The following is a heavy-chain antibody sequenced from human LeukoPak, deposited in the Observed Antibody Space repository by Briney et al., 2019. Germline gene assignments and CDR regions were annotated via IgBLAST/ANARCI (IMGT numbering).Heavy chain of an antibody. V-gene: IGHV3-21*01. D-gene: IGHD7-27*01. J-gene: IGHJ4*02. CDR2: ISGSSTYI. Sequence: TGGSLRLSCVASGFTFSSYSMNWVRQAPGKGLEWVSYISGSSTYIYYVDSLKGRFTISRDNAKNSLYLQMNSLRVEDTAVYYCASTTGDRDYRGQGTLVNVSS. CDR1: GFTFSSYS. CDR3: ASTTGDRDY.